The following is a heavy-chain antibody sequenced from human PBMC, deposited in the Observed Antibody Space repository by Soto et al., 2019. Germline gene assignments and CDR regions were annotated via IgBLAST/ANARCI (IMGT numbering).Heavy chain of an antibody. D-gene: IGHD4-17*01. V-gene: IGHV4-61*01. CDR1: GGSVSDKTYY. J-gene: IGHJ4*02. Sequence: SETLSLTCSVSGGSVSDKTYYWSRIRQPPGKRLEWIGYVYYSGTTNYNPSLKSRVTISVDLSKNRFSLRLSSVTTADTALYYCARTTAVPNTLRSRYFFDYWGQGTLVTLSS. CDR2: VYYSGTT. CDR3: ARTTAVPNTLRSRYFFDY.